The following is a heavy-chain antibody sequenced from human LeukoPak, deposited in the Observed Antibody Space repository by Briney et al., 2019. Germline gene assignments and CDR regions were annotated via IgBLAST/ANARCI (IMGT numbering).Heavy chain of an antibody. D-gene: IGHD2-21*02. Sequence: GGSLRLSCAASGFIFSTYDMHWVRQAPGKGLEWVAGISYDGRHIYYAESVKGRFTISRDNSKNTLYLQMNSLGHEDTAVYYCANGRFAETAEFDYWGQGTLVTVSS. CDR1: GFIFSTYD. CDR3: ANGRFAETAEFDY. V-gene: IGHV3-30*18. CDR2: ISYDGRHI. J-gene: IGHJ4*02.